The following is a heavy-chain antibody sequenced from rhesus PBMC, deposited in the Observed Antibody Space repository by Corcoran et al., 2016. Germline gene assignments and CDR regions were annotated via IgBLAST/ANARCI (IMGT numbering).Heavy chain of an antibody. CDR2: LYGNSAST. D-gene: IGHD2-27*01. Sequence: QVKLQQWGEGLVKPLETLSLTCAVYGGYITGYYFGRGNLQPPGKGLEWIGYLYGNSASTNYNPSLKNRVTISKDTSKNQFSLKLSSVTAADTAVYYCARDRYCSGIYCYAIGLDSWGQGVVVTVSS. V-gene: IGHV4-73*01. J-gene: IGHJ6*01. CDR1: GGYITGYYF. CDR3: ARDRYCSGIYCYAIGLDS.